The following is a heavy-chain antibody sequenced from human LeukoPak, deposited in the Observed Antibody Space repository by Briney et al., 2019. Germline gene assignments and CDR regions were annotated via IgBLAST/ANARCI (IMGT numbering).Heavy chain of an antibody. J-gene: IGHJ4*02. CDR1: GFNFSDYY. D-gene: IGHD5-12*01. CDR3: ARDHASGNSGSQCDS. V-gene: IGHV3-11*01. CDR2: ISNTGRTI. Sequence: PGGSLRLSFAASGFNFSDYYMSWIRQAPGKGLEWISYISNTGRTIYYADSAKGRFTISRDNAKNSLYLQMNSLRAQDTAVYYCARDHASGNSGSQCDSWGQGTLVTVSS.